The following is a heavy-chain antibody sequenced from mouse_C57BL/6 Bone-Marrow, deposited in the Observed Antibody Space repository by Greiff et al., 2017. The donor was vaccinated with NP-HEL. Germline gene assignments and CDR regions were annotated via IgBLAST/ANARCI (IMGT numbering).Heavy chain of an antibody. D-gene: IGHD2-3*01. Sequence: EVKLVESGGGLVQPKGSLKLSCAASGFSFNTYAMNWVRQAPGKGLEWVARIRSKSNNYATYYADSLKDRFTISRNDSESMLYLQMNNVKTEDTARYYCVRQGYDGYYLDYWGQGTTLTVSS. CDR2: IRSKSNNYAT. CDR3: VRQGYDGYYLDY. V-gene: IGHV10-1*01. J-gene: IGHJ2*01. CDR1: GFSFNTYA.